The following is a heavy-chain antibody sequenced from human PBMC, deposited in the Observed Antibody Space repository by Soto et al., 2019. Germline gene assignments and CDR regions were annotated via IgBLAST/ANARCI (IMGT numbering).Heavy chain of an antibody. D-gene: IGHD2-15*01. Sequence: QVQLQESGPGLVKPSQTLSLTCTVSGGSISSGGYYWTWIRQHPGKGLEWIGYIYYSGGTDYNPSLKSRLNISLDTSKNQFSLKLNSVTAADKAVYYCARDPLTIGGGGFDYWGQGTLVSVSS. CDR2: IYYSGGT. J-gene: IGHJ4*02. CDR1: GGSISSGGYY. CDR3: ARDPLTIGGGGFDY. V-gene: IGHV4-31*03.